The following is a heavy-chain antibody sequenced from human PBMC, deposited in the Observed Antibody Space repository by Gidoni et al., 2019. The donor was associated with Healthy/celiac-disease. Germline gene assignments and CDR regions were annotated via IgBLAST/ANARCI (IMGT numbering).Heavy chain of an antibody. CDR3: ARAVGATVNRLFDY. J-gene: IGHJ4*02. V-gene: IGHV2-26*01. CDR2: IFSNDEK. CDR1: GFSLSHARMG. Sequence: QVTLKESGPVLVNPTETLTLTCTVPGFSLSHARMGVSWIRPPPGKALEWLAHIFSNDEKSYSTSLKSRLTNSKDTSKSQVVLTMTNMDPVDTATYYGARAVGATVNRLFDYWGQGTLVTVSS. D-gene: IGHD1-26*01.